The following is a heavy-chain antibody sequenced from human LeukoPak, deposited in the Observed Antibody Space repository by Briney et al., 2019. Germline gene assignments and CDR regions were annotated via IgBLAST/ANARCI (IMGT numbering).Heavy chain of an antibody. CDR3: AKGDTTAARHYFDY. Sequence: GGSLRLSCAGSGFTFSTYVMQWVRQAPGKGLEWVARISHDEMHKSYADSVKGRVTISRDNSKNTLYLQMHSLRAEDTALYYCAKGDTTAARHYFDYWGQGTLVTVSS. V-gene: IGHV3-33*06. D-gene: IGHD6-6*01. CDR1: GFTFSTYV. J-gene: IGHJ4*02. CDR2: ISHDEMHK.